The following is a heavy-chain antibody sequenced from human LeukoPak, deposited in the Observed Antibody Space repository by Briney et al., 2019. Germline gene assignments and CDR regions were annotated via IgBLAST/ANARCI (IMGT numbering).Heavy chain of an antibody. J-gene: IGHJ5*02. CDR2: IIPIFGIA. CDR1: GGTFSSYA. V-gene: IGHV1-69*13. Sequence: GASVKVSCKASGGTFSSYAISWVRQAPGQGLEWMGGIIPIFGIANYAQKFPGRVTITADESTSTAYMELSSLRSEDTAVYYCARGSNYYDSSAPFDPWGQGTLVTVSS. D-gene: IGHD3-22*01. CDR3: ARGSNYYDSSAPFDP.